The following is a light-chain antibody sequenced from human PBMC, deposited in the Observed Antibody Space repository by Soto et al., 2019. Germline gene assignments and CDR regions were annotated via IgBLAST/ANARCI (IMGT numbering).Light chain of an antibody. CDR2: ANN. CDR1: SSNIGAGYD. CDR3: QSYDSSLSVYV. Sequence: QSVLTQPPSVSGAPGQRVTISCTGSSSNIGAGYDVHWYQQLPGTAPKLLIYANNNRPSGVPDRFSGSKSDTSASLAITGLQAEDEADYYCQSYDSSLSVYVFGTGTKLTVL. J-gene: IGLJ1*01. V-gene: IGLV1-40*01.